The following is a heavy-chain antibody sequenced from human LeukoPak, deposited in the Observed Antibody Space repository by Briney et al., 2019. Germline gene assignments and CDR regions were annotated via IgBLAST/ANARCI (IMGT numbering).Heavy chain of an antibody. J-gene: IGHJ4*02. CDR1: GGSISSGSYY. CDR2: IYTSGST. CDR3: ARGGLYSSGWYYFDY. V-gene: IGHV4-61*02. D-gene: IGHD6-19*01. Sequence: PSETLSLTCTVSGGSISSGSYYWSWIRQPAGKGLEWIGRIYTSGSTNYNPSLKSRVTISVDTSKNQFSLKLSSVTAADTAVYYCARGGLYSSGWYYFDYWGQGTLVTVSS.